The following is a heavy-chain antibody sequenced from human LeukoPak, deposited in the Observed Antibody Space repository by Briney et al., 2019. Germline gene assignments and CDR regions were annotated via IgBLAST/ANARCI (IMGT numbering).Heavy chain of an antibody. Sequence: EWVXSISSSSSYIYYADSVKGRFTISRDNAKNSLYLQMNSLRAEDTAVYYCARGNFGVVIGYYYYYMDVWGKGXXV. J-gene: IGHJ6*03. CDR2: ISSSSSYI. CDR3: ARGNFGVVIGYYYYYMDV. V-gene: IGHV3-21*01. D-gene: IGHD3-3*01.